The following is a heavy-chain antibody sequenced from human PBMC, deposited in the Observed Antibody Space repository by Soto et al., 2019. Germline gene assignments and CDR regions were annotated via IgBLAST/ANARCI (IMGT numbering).Heavy chain of an antibody. Sequence: EVQLLESGGGLVQPGGSLRLSCAASGFTFSSYAMNWVRQAPGKGLEWVSVISGSGDSTYYADSVKGRFTISRDNSKNTLHLQMSSLRAEDTAVYYCARRNSGWYFDLWGRGALVTVSS. CDR2: ISGSGDST. CDR3: ARRNSGWYFDL. V-gene: IGHV3-23*01. D-gene: IGHD4-4*01. J-gene: IGHJ2*01. CDR1: GFTFSSYA.